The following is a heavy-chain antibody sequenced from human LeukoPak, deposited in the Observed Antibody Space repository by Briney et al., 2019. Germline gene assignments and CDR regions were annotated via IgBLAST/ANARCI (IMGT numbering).Heavy chain of an antibody. D-gene: IGHD2-21*02. CDR3: ARGGDWLFDY. Sequence: SETLSLTCAVYGGSFSGYYWSWIRQPPGKGLEWIGEIHHSKSSNYYPSLKSRVTISVDRSKNQFSLELNSVTAADTAVYYCARGGDWLFDYWGQGILVTVSS. CDR1: GGSFSGYY. V-gene: IGHV4-34*01. CDR2: IHHSKSS. J-gene: IGHJ4*02.